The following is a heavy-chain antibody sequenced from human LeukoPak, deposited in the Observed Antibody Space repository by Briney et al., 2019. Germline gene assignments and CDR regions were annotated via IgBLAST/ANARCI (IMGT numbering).Heavy chain of an antibody. CDR3: AKVRQLIGEYYFDY. J-gene: IGHJ4*02. CDR2: ISGSGGST. CDR1: GFTFGSYA. Sequence: GGSLRLSCAASGFTFGSYAMSWVRQAPGKGLEWVSAISGSGGSTYYADSVKGRFTISRDNSKNTLYLQMNSLRAEDTAVYYCAKVRQLIGEYYFDYWGQGTLVTVSS. V-gene: IGHV3-23*01. D-gene: IGHD3-10*01.